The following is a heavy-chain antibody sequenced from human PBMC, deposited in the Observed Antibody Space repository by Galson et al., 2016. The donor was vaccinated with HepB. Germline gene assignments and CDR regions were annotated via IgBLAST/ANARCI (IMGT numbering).Heavy chain of an antibody. J-gene: IGHJ4*02. Sequence: SETLSLTCTVSGTSISGYYWSWIRQPPGKGLEWIGHIYSSENTEYNPSLKSRVTISGDTSKNQSSLMLSSLTAADTAVYYCARDSAAKFDYWGQGRLVTVSS. V-gene: IGHV4-59*01. D-gene: IGHD6-25*01. CDR2: IYSSENT. CDR1: GTSISGYY. CDR3: ARDSAAKFDY.